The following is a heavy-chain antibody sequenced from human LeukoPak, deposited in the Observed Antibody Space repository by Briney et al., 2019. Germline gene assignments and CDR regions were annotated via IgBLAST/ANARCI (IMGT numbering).Heavy chain of an antibody. V-gene: IGHV3-30*02. CDR1: GFTFSGYG. Sequence: PGGSLRLSCAASGFTFSGYGMHWVRQAPGKGLEWVAVIWYDGSNKYYADSVKGRFTISRDNSKNTLYLQMNSLRAEDTAVYYCAKDLRTRITIFGVVYYYYGMDVWGQGTTVTVSS. J-gene: IGHJ6*02. D-gene: IGHD3-3*01. CDR2: IWYDGSNK. CDR3: AKDLRTRITIFGVVYYYYGMDV.